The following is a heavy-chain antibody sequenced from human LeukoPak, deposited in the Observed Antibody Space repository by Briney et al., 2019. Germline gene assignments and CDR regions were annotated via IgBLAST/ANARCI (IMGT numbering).Heavy chain of an antibody. J-gene: IGHJ4*02. Sequence: ASVKVSCKASGYTFTSYDINWVRQATGQGLEWMGWMNPNSGNTGYAQKFQGRVTITRDTSASTAYMELSSLRSGDTAVYYCAIVPAAIFWGQGTLVTVSS. CDR2: MNPNSGNT. D-gene: IGHD2-2*01. CDR3: AIVPAAIF. CDR1: GYTFTSYD. V-gene: IGHV1-8*01.